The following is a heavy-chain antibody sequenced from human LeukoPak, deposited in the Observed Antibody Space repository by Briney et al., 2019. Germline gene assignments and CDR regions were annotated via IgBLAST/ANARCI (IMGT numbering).Heavy chain of an antibody. CDR3: GRGLNYYDILTFGDY. Sequence: GGSLTLSCARSGFTFRNDWVPWVRQAQGKELEWVANINQDGSKKNYVDSVKGRFTISRDNTENSLFLQVNSLGAEDTAVYYCGRGLNYYDILTFGDYWGQGTLVTVSS. V-gene: IGHV3-7*01. D-gene: IGHD3-9*01. CDR1: GFTFRNDW. CDR2: INQDGSKK. J-gene: IGHJ4*02.